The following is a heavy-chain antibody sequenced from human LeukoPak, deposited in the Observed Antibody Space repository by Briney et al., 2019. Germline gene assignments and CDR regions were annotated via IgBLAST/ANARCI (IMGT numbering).Heavy chain of an antibody. CDR1: GYSISSGYY. V-gene: IGHV4-38-2*01. CDR2: IYHNGNT. D-gene: IGHD5-18*01. Sequence: SETLSLTCAVTGYSISSGYYWGWIRQPPGKGLEWIGTIYHNGNTYYNPSLNSRVTISVDTSRNQFSLELSSVTAADTAVFYCARARYNYGDSDYWGQGTLVTVSS. J-gene: IGHJ4*02. CDR3: ARARYNYGDSDY.